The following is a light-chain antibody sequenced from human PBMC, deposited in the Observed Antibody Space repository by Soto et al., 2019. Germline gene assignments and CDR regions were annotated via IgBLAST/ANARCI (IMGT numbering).Light chain of an antibody. Sequence: EIVMTQSSVTLSVSPGERATLSCRASQSVSRNLAWYQQKPGQTPRLLIYGVSSRATGIPDRFSGSGSGTDFALTITRLEPEDFAVYYCQQYGSSPWTFGQGTKVEI. V-gene: IGKV3-20*01. CDR1: QSVSRN. J-gene: IGKJ1*01. CDR3: QQYGSSPWT. CDR2: GVS.